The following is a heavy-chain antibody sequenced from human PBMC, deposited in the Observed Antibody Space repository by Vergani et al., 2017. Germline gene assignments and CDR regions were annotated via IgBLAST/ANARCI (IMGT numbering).Heavy chain of an antibody. J-gene: IGHJ6*02. Sequence: QVQLVQSGAEVKKPGASVKVSCKASGYTFTSYYMHWVRQAPGQGLAWMGIINPSGGSTSYAQKFQGRVTMTRDTSTSTVYMELSSLRSEDTAVYYCARGYCSGGSCYRGYYYYYGMDVWGQGTTVTVSS. CDR1: GYTFTSYY. CDR2: INPSGGST. CDR3: ARGYCSGGSCYRGYYYYYGMDV. V-gene: IGHV1-46*01. D-gene: IGHD2-15*01.